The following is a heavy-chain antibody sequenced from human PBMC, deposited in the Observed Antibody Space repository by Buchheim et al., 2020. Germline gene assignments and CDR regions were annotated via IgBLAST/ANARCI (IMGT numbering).Heavy chain of an antibody. J-gene: IGHJ6*02. Sequence: QVQLVESGGGVVQPGRSLRLSCAASGFTFSSYGMHWVRQAPGKGLEWVAVIWYDGSNKYYADSVKGRFTISRDNSKHTLYLQMNSLRAEDTAVYYCARELFLEWLTLSDYYYYGMDVWGQGTT. D-gene: IGHD3-3*01. V-gene: IGHV3-33*01. CDR3: ARELFLEWLTLSDYYYYGMDV. CDR2: IWYDGSNK. CDR1: GFTFSSYG.